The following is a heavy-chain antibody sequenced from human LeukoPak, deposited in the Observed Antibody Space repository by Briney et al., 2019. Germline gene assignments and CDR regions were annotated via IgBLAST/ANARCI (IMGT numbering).Heavy chain of an antibody. CDR1: GYSISSGYY. D-gene: IGHD3-9*01. J-gene: IGHJ4*02. CDR3: ARLRLPDWFYDY. Sequence: SETLSLTCAVSGYSISSGYYWGWIRQPPGKGLEWIGSIYHSGSTYYNPSLKSRVTILVDTSKNQFSLKLSSVTAADTAVYYCARLRLPDWFYDYWGQGTLVTVSS. CDR2: IYHSGST. V-gene: IGHV4-38-2*01.